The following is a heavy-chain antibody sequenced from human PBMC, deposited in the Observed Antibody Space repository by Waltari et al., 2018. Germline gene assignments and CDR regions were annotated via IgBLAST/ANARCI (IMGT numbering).Heavy chain of an antibody. J-gene: IGHJ6*03. D-gene: IGHD6-13*01. V-gene: IGHV4-38-2*01. CDR1: GYSISSGYY. Sequence: QVQLQESGPGLVTPSETLSLTCAVSGYSISSGYYWGWIRQPPGKGLEGIGSIYHSGRTYYNPSLKSRVTISVDTSKNQFSLKLSSVTAADTAVYYCARRAAIAAAGPTYYMDVWGKGTTVTVSS. CDR3: ARRAAIAAAGPTYYMDV. CDR2: IYHSGRT.